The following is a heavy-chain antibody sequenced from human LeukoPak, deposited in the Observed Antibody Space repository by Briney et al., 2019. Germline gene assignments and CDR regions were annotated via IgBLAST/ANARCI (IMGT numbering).Heavy chain of an antibody. CDR1: GFTFRSYG. CDR2: MSATGSDI. Sequence: GGSLRLSCAASGFTFRSYGMSWVRQAPGKGLQWVSTMSATGSDIHHADSVKGRFTISRDNSKNTLYLQMNSLRAEDTAVYYCARERILWFGELSHWFDPWGQGTLVTVSS. D-gene: IGHD3-10*01. CDR3: ARERILWFGELSHWFDP. J-gene: IGHJ5*02. V-gene: IGHV3-23*01.